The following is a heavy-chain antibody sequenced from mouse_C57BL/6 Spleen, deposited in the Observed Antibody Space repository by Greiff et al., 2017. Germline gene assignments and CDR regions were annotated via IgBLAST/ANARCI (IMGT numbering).Heavy chain of an antibody. J-gene: IGHJ4*01. CDR3: ARRSPYYSNYAYAMDY. D-gene: IGHD2-5*01. V-gene: IGHV1-72*01. CDR1: GYTFTSYW. CDR2: IDPNSGGT. Sequence: QVQLQQPGAELVKPGASVKLSCKASGYTFTSYWMHWVKQRPGRGLEWIGRIDPNSGGTKYNEKFKSKATLTVDKPSSTAYMQLSSLTSEDSAVYYWARRSPYYSNYAYAMDYWGQGTSVTVSS.